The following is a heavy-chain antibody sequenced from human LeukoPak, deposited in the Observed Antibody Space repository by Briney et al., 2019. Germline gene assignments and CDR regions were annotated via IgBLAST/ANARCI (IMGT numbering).Heavy chain of an antibody. CDR2: INPSGGST. D-gene: IGHD5-12*01. J-gene: IGHJ4*02. V-gene: IGHV1-46*01. Sequence: ASVKVSCKASGYTFTDHYMHWVRQAPGQGLEWMGIINPSGGSTSYAQKFQGRVTMTRDTSTSTVYMELSSLRSEDTAVYYCARLSTTGYDWWDYWGQGTLVTVSS. CDR1: GYTFTDHY. CDR3: ARLSTTGYDWWDY.